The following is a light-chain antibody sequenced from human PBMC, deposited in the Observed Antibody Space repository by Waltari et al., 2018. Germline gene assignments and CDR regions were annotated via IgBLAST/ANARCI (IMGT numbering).Light chain of an antibody. J-gene: IGLJ1*01. Sequence: QSALTQPASVSGSPGQSIPISCTGTSSDCGGYKYFPWYQQHPGKAPKLMIYDVSERPPGVSNRFSGSKSANTASLTIAGLQAEDEADYYCCSYAGSGTYVFGTGTKVTVL. V-gene: IGLV2-23*02. CDR2: DVS. CDR1: SSDCGGYKY. CDR3: CSYAGSGTYV.